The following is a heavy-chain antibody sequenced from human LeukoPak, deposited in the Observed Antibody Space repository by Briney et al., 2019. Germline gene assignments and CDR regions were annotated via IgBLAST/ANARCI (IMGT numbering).Heavy chain of an antibody. D-gene: IGHD3-10*01. V-gene: IGHV4-34*01. CDR2: INHSGST. CDR3: ARHGPPYYYGSGSYSYYYYMDV. Sequence: PSETLSLTCAVYGGSFSGYYWSWIRQPPGKGLEWIGEINHSGSTNYNPSLKSRVTISVDTSKNQFSLKLSSVTAADTAVYYCARHGPPYYYGSGSYSYYYYMDVWGKGTTVTISS. J-gene: IGHJ6*03. CDR1: GGSFSGYY.